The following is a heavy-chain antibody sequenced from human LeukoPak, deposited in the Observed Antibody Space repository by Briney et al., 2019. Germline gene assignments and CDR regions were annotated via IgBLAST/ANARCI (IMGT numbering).Heavy chain of an antibody. V-gene: IGHV3-7*01. CDR3: ARSLWPEDY. CDR1: GFTFNNYW. J-gene: IGHJ4*02. CDR2: IKQDGSEK. D-gene: IGHD3-16*02. Sequence: PGGSLRLSCAASGFTFNNYWMSWVRQAPGKGLEWVANIKQDGSEKNYVDCVKGRFTISRDNAKTSLYLQMNSLRAEDTAVYYCARSLWPEDYWGQGTLVTVSS.